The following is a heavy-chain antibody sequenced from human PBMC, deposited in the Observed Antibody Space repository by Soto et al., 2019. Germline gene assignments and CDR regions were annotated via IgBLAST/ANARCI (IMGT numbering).Heavy chain of an antibody. CDR2: ISGSGGST. CDR3: AKLLDSSGYYPYYYYGMDV. CDR1: GFTFSSYA. D-gene: IGHD3-22*01. V-gene: IGHV3-23*01. J-gene: IGHJ6*02. Sequence: GSLRLSCAASGFTFSSYAMSWVRQAPGKGLEWVSAISGSGGSTYYADSVKGRFTISRDNSKNTLYLQMNSLRAEDTAVYYCAKLLDSSGYYPYYYYGMDVWGQGTTVTVSS.